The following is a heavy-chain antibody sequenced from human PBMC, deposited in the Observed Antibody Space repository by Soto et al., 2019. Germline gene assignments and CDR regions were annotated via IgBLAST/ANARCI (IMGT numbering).Heavy chain of an antibody. D-gene: IGHD6-19*01. Sequence: EVQLLESGGGLVQPGGSLRLSCAASGCTCSSYAMSWVRQAPGKGLEWVSAISGSGGSTYYADSVKGRFTISRDNSENTLYLQMNSLRAEDTAVYYCAKDRNIQWLVRGFDYWGQGTLVSVSS. CDR3: AKDRNIQWLVRGFDY. CDR1: GCTCSSYA. CDR2: ISGSGGST. V-gene: IGHV3-23*01. J-gene: IGHJ4*02.